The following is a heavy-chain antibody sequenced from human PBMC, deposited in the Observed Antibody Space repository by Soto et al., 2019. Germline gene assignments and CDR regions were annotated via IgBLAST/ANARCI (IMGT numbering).Heavy chain of an antibody. CDR1: GGSFSGYY. CDR3: ARGFYYYDSSGYLY. D-gene: IGHD3-22*01. J-gene: IGHJ4*02. V-gene: IGHV4-34*01. CDR2: INHSGST. Sequence: QVQLQQWGAGLLKPSETLSLTCAVYGGSFSGYYWSWIRQPPGKGLEWIGEINHSGSTNYNPSLKSRVTISVDTSKNQFSLKLSSVTAADTAVYYCARGFYYYDSSGYLYWGQGTLVTVSS.